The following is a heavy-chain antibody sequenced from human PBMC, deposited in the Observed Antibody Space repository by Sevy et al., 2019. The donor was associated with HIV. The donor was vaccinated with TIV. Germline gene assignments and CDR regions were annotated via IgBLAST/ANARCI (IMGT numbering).Heavy chain of an antibody. Sequence: GGSLRLSCAASGFTFDDYAMHWVRQAPGKGLEWVSGISWNSGSIGYADSVKGRFTISRDNAKNSLYLQMNSLRAEDTALYYCAKAISYIGNLNAFDIWGQGTMVTVSS. CDR1: GFTFDDYA. CDR2: ISWNSGSI. V-gene: IGHV3-9*01. CDR3: AKAISYIGNLNAFDI. J-gene: IGHJ3*02. D-gene: IGHD1-26*01.